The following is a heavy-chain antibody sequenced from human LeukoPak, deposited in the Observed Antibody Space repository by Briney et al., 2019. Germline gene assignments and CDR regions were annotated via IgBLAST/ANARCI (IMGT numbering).Heavy chain of an antibody. CDR1: GFMFSSSG. D-gene: IGHD5-18*01. CDR3: ANRGYSYGTEYFQY. CDR2: IRYDGSNK. J-gene: IGHJ1*01. V-gene: IGHV3-30*02. Sequence: GGSLRLSCVASGFMFSSSGMHWVRQAPGKGLEWVAFIRYDGSNKYYSDSVKGRFIISRDNSKKTLYLQLNSLRGDDTAIYYCANRGYSYGTEYFQYWGQGTLVTPSS.